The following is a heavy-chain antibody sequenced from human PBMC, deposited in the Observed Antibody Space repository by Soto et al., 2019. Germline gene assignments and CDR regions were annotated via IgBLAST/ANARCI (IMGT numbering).Heavy chain of an antibody. Sequence: GGSLRLSCAASGFTFSSYAMSWVRQAPGKGLEWVSAISGSGGSTYYADSVKGRFTISRDNSKNSLYLQMNSLRAEDTAVYYCARKGPDYYDSSGFFDCWGQGTLVTVSS. CDR3: ARKGPDYYDSSGFFDC. J-gene: IGHJ4*02. CDR2: ISGSGGST. V-gene: IGHV3-23*01. D-gene: IGHD3-22*01. CDR1: GFTFSSYA.